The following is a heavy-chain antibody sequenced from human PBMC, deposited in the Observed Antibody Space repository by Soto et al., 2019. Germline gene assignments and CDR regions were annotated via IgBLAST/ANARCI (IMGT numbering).Heavy chain of an antibody. J-gene: IGHJ4*02. CDR2: ISGRDTGT. D-gene: IGHD6-19*01. CDR1: GFTFSTYS. CDR3: AKKRDSSGWSLDF. V-gene: IGHV3-23*01. Sequence: GGSLRLSCAASGFTFSTYSMSWVRQAPGKGLELVSAISGRDTGTYYADSVRGRFAISRDNSRNTLYLQMNSLRAEDTAIYYCAKKRDSSGWSLDFWGQGTLVTVSS.